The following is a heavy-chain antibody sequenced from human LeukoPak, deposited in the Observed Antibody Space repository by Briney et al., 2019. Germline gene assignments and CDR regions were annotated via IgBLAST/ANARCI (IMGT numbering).Heavy chain of an antibody. J-gene: IGHJ4*02. D-gene: IGHD3-22*01. CDR3: ARGYPHYYDSSGYYDY. CDR2: IYTSGST. CDR1: GGSISSYY. Sequence: SETLSLTCTVSGGSISSYYWSWIRQPAGKGLEWIGRIYTSGSTNYNPSLKSRVTMSVDTFKNQFPLKLSSVTAADTAVYYCARGYPHYYDSSGYYDYWGQGTLVTVSS. V-gene: IGHV4-4*07.